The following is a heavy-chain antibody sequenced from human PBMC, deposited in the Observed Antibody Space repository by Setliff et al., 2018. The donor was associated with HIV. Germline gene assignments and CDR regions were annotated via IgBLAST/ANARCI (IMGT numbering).Heavy chain of an antibody. J-gene: IGHJ5*02. V-gene: IGHV4-30-4*08. D-gene: IGHD2-8*01. CDR3: ASAPRQDVELRFDN. CDR1: GASIGSGDYC. Sequence: SETLSLTCNVSGASIGSGDYCWNWIRRLPGKGLEWIGYMYYNGSTYYNPSLKSRLTISVDTSKNQFSLKLNSVTAADTAIYYCASAPRQDVELRFDNWGQGTVVTVSS. CDR2: MYYNGST.